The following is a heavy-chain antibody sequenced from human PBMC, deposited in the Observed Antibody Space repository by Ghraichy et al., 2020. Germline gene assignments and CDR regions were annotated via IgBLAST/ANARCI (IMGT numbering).Heavy chain of an antibody. Sequence: GGSLRLSCAASGFTFSSYAMSWVRQAPGKGLEWVSAISGSGGSTYYADSVKGRFTISRDNSKNTLYMQMNSLRAEDTAVYYCARGYGSGSYYYYYYMDVWGKGTTVTVSS. J-gene: IGHJ6*03. CDR2: ISGSGGST. V-gene: IGHV3-23*01. CDR3: ARGYGSGSYYYYYYMDV. D-gene: IGHD3-10*01. CDR1: GFTFSSYA.